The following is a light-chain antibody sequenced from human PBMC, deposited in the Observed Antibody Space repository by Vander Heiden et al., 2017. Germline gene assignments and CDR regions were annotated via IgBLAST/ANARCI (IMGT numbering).Light chain of an antibody. CDR2: RDT. CDR1: NIGSKN. Sequence: SYELPQPLSVSLALGQTARITCGGNNIGSKNVHWYQQKPGQAPVLVIYRDTNRPSGIPERFSGSNSGNTATLTISRAQAGDEADYYCQVWDSSTVVFGGGTKLTVL. CDR3: QVWDSSTVV. V-gene: IGLV3-9*01. J-gene: IGLJ2*01.